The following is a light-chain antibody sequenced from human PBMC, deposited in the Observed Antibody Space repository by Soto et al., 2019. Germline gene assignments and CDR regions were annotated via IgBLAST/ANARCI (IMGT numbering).Light chain of an antibody. CDR2: WAS. J-gene: IGKJ1*01. CDR1: QSVLYSSNNKNY. Sequence: DIVMTQSPDSLAVSLGERATINCKSSQSVLYSSNNKNYLAWYQQKPGQPPKLLIYWASTRQYGVPDRFSGSGPGTDFTLTISSLQAEDVAVYYCQQYYGSTWTFGQGTKVEIK. CDR3: QQYYGSTWT. V-gene: IGKV4-1*01.